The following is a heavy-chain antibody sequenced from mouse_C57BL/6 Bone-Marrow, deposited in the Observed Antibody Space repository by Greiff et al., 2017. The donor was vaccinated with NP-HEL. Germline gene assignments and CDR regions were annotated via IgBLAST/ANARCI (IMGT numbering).Heavy chain of an antibody. CDR1: GFTFSSYA. D-gene: IGHD1-1*01. J-gene: IGHJ4*01. CDR3: TRDYWPYAMDY. CDR2: ISSGGDYI. V-gene: IGHV5-9-1*02. Sequence: EVKLVESEEGLVKPGGSLKLSCAASGFTFSSYAMSWVRQTPEKRLEWVAYISSGGDYIYYADTVKGRFTISRDNARNTLYLQMSSLKSEDTAMYYCTRDYWPYAMDYWGQGTSVTVSS.